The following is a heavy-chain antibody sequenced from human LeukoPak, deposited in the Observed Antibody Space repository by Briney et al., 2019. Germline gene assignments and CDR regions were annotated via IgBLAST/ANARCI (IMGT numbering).Heavy chain of an antibody. Sequence: PGGSLRLSCAASGFTFSSYSMNWVRQAPGKGLEWVSYISSSSSTIYYADSVKGRFTISRDNAKNSLYLQMNSLRAEDTAVYYCARSYLRVGSSSAEPDYYYYYMDVWGKGTTVTVSS. D-gene: IGHD6-6*01. V-gene: IGHV3-48*04. CDR3: ARSYLRVGSSSAEPDYYYYYMDV. CDR2: ISSSSSTI. CDR1: GFTFSSYS. J-gene: IGHJ6*03.